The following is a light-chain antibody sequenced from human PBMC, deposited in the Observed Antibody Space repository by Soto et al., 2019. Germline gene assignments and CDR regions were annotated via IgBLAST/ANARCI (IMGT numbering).Light chain of an antibody. CDR2: AAS. CDR3: QQYESLPLT. CDR1: QGISTF. Sequence: DIPISQSPTSLAASVGDRVTFTCRASQGISTFLAWDQQKPGTAPKLLISAASTLQSGVPSRFSGSGSGTGFTFTISSLQPEPFATYYCQQYESLPLTFGQGTRLEI. J-gene: IGKJ5*01. V-gene: IGKV1-27*01.